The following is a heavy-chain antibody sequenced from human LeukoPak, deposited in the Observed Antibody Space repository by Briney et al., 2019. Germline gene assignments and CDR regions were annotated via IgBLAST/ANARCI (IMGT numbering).Heavy chain of an antibody. D-gene: IGHD5-18*01. J-gene: IGHJ4*02. Sequence: GGSLKISCKGSGYSFTSYWIGRVRPMPGKGLGWMGIIYPGDSDTRYSPSFQGQVTISADKSISTAYLQWSSLKASDTAMYYCARHGTGNTAMEANDYWGQGTLVTVSS. V-gene: IGHV5-51*01. CDR2: IYPGDSDT. CDR1: GYSFTSYW. CDR3: ARHGTGNTAMEANDY.